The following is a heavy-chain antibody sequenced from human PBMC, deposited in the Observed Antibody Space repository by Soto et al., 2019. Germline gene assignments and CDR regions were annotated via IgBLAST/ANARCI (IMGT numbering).Heavy chain of an antibody. CDR1: GYTFTTYD. Sequence: QVQLAQSGAEVKKPGASVKVSCKASGYTFTTYDVNWVRQATGQGLEWMGWMNPNSGDSGYAQNFQGRVTMTRDTSISPAYMQLSSLRSDDTAVYYCAIDTAPGGGLGYWGQGTLVTVSS. CDR3: AIDTAPGGGLGY. J-gene: IGHJ4*02. D-gene: IGHD5-18*01. V-gene: IGHV1-8*01. CDR2: MNPNSGDS.